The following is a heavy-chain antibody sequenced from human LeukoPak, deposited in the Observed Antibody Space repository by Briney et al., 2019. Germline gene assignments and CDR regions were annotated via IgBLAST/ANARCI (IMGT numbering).Heavy chain of an antibody. V-gene: IGHV3-74*01. J-gene: IGHJ4*01. CDR1: GFTFSSYW. D-gene: IGHD3-10*01. Sequence: GGSLRLSCAASGFTFSSYWMHWVRHAPGKGLVWVSRINTDGSSTIYADSVKGRFTISRDNAKNTLYLQMNSLRAEDTAIYYCARVSGGAFDSWGHGTLVTVSS. CDR2: INTDGSST. CDR3: ARVSGGAFDS.